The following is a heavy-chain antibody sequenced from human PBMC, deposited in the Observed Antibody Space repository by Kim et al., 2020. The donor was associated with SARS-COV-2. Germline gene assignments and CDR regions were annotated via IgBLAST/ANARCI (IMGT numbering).Heavy chain of an antibody. CDR3: AKDLVSSSFRAFHI. D-gene: IGHD6-6*01. CDR2: LSWNSGVI. CDR1: GFTFGDFA. V-gene: IGHV3-9*01. Sequence: GGSLRLPCAASGFTFGDFAMHWVRQVPGKGLEWVSGLSWNSGVIGYADSVKGRFTISRHNAENSLYLQMNSLRAEDTAFYYCAKDLVSSSFRAFHIWGQGTMVTVSS. J-gene: IGHJ3*02.